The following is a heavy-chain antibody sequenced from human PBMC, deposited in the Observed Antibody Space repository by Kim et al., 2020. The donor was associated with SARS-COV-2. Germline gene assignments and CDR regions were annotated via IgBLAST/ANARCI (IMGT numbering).Heavy chain of an antibody. CDR2: INHSGST. CDR1: GGSFSGYY. V-gene: IGHV4-34*01. CDR3: AGGCRLYYYGSGGYNWFDP. J-gene: IGHJ5*02. Sequence: SETLSLTCAVYGGSFSGYYWSWIRQPPGKGLEWIGEINHSGSTNYNPSLKSRVTISVDTSKNQFSLKLSSVTAADTAVYYCAGGCRLYYYGSGGYNWFDPWGQGTLVTVSS. D-gene: IGHD3-10*01.